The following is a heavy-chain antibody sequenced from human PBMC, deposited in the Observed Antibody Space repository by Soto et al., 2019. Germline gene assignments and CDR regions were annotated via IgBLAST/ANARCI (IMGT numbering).Heavy chain of an antibody. D-gene: IGHD5-18*01. CDR2: ISYDGSNK. CDR3: AKDSGYSYGPLFV. CDR1: GFTFSSYG. J-gene: IGHJ4*02. V-gene: IGHV3-30*18. Sequence: QVQLVESGGGVVQPGRSLRLSCAASGFTFSSYGMHWVRQAPGKGLEWVAVISYDGSNKYYADSVKGRFTISRDNSKNTLYLQMNSLRAEDTAVYYCAKDSGYSYGPLFVWGQGTLVTVSS.